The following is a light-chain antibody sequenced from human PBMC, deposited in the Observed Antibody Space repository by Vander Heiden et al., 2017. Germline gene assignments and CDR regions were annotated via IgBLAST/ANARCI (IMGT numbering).Light chain of an antibody. Sequence: QAALTHPPSASGSPGQSVTISCTGTSRNVGGYNFGSWYQQLPTKAPKLMIYGVSTRPSGVPDRCSGSKSGNTASLTVSGLQAEDEADYYCSSYAVNNIFIFGGGTKLTVL. CDR1: SRNVGGYNF. V-gene: IGLV2-8*01. CDR2: GVS. CDR3: SSYAVNNIFI. J-gene: IGLJ2*01.